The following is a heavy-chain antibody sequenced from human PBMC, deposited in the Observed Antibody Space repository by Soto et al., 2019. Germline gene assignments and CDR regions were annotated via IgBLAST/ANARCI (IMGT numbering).Heavy chain of an antibody. D-gene: IGHD5-12*01. CDR3: AQDRTAILAEVSWLES. CDR1: GFTFNSHG. J-gene: IGHJ5*02. CDR2: ILYDGSNK. Sequence: QVLLVESGGGVVQPGGSLTLSCVGSGFTFNSHGMHWVRQAPGKGLEWVAVILYDGSNKYYEESVKGRFTISRDNSRNTVYLQLNSLRAEDTALYYCAQDRTAILAEVSWLESWGQGTLVTVSA. V-gene: IGHV3-30*18.